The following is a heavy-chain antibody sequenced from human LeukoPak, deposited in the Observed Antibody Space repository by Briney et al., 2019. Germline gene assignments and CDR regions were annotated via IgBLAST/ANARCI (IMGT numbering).Heavy chain of an antibody. Sequence: GGSLRLSCAASGFTFSSYAMCWVRQAPGKGLEWVALISYDGSNKYYADSVKGRFTISRDNSKNTLYLQMNSLRAEDTAVYYCANVCQGSYRYHYYYGMDVWGQGTTVTVSS. CDR3: ANVCQGSYRYHYYYGMDV. CDR2: ISYDGSNK. D-gene: IGHD3-16*02. J-gene: IGHJ6*02. CDR1: GFTFSSYA. V-gene: IGHV3-30*04.